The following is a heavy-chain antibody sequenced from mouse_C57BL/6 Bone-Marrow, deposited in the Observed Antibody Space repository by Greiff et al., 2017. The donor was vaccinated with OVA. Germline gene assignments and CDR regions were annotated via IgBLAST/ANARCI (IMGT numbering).Heavy chain of an antibody. CDR2: ILPGSGST. D-gene: IGHD4-1*01. CDR1: GYTFTGYW. V-gene: IGHV1-9*01. CDR3: ARKRGHTTWLAY. Sequence: VKLVESGAELMKPGASVKLSCKATGYTFTGYWIEWVKQRPGHGLEWIGEILPGSGSTNYNEKFKGKATFTADTSSNTASMQLSSLTTEDSAMDYGARKRGHTTWLAYWGQGTLVTVSA. J-gene: IGHJ3*01.